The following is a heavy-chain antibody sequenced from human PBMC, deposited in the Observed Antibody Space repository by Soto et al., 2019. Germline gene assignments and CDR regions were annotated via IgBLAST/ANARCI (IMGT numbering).Heavy chain of an antibody. CDR1: GFTFSSYA. V-gene: IGHV3-21*01. CDR2: ISSSSSYI. Sequence: GGSLRLSCAASGFTFSSYAMSWVRPAPGKGLEWVSAISSSSSYIYYADSVKGRFTISRDNAKNSLYLQMNSLRAEDTAVYYCARSPQDWYIYFDYWGQGTLVTVSS. CDR3: ARSPQDWYIYFDY. D-gene: IGHD3-9*01. J-gene: IGHJ4*02.